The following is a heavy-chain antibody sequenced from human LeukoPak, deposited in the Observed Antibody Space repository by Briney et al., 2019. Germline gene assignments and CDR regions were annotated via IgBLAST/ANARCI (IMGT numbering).Heavy chain of an antibody. D-gene: IGHD3-10*01. CDR1: GYSFTNYG. CDR3: ARDHYYGSGSYRYMDV. J-gene: IGHJ6*03. CDR2: INPYNGDR. Sequence: ASVKVSCKASGYSFTNYGISWVRLAPGQGLEGMGWINPYNGDRDYAEKFQGRVPMTKDSSTSTAYMELSSLRSDDTAMFYCARDHYYGSGSYRYMDVWGKGTTVTVSS. V-gene: IGHV1-18*01.